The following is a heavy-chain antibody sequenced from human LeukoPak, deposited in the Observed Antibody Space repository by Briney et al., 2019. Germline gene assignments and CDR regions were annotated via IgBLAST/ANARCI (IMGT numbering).Heavy chain of an antibody. Sequence: SETLYLTCAVSGYSISSCYYWGWLRQPPGKGLEWIGRIYHSGSTYYNPSLKRRVTISVDTSKNQFSLKLSSVTAADTAVYYCARHSTAMATGYWGQGTLVTVSS. CDR2: IYHSGST. CDR3: ARHSTAMATGY. J-gene: IGHJ4*02. CDR1: GYSISSCYY. D-gene: IGHD5-18*01. V-gene: IGHV4-38-2*01.